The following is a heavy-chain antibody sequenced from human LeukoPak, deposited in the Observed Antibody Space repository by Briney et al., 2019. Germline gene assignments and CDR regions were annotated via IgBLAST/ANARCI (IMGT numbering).Heavy chain of an antibody. V-gene: IGHV4-61*02. D-gene: IGHD2-2*01. CDR2: IYGSGST. Sequence: SETLSLTCTVSGGSITSGNFFWTWIRQPAAKGLEWIGRIYGSGSTNYSPSLRSRFTISMDTSKNQFSLKLNSVTAADTAVYYCARGWGSTSSNYFDPWGQGTLVTVSS. CDR3: ARGWGSTSSNYFDP. J-gene: IGHJ5*01. CDR1: GGSITSGNFF.